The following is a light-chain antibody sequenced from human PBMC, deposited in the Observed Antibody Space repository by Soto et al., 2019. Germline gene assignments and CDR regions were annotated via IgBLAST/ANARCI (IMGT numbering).Light chain of an antibody. J-gene: IGKJ1*01. V-gene: IGKV3-20*01. CDR2: GAS. CDR1: QSVTNNY. CDR3: QQYNNWPPPCT. Sequence: DIVLTQSPCPLSLSPGERATLSCRASQSVTNNYLAWYQQKPGQAPRLLIDGASSRATGVPDRFSGTGSGTDFTLTISRLEPEDFALYYCQQYNNWPPPCTFGQGTKVDIK.